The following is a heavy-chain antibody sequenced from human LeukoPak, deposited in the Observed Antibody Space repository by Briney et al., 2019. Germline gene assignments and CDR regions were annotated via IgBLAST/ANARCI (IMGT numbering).Heavy chain of an antibody. Sequence: PSETLSLTCTVSGASISSSAYYWGWIRQPPGKGLEWIGSIYYSGSSYYNPSLKSRVTISVDTSKNQFALKVNSVTAADTAVYYCVRNVVVPAAPSDYWGRGTLVTVSS. D-gene: IGHD2-2*01. J-gene: IGHJ4*02. CDR2: IYYSGSS. V-gene: IGHV4-39*01. CDR1: GASISSSAYY. CDR3: VRNVVVPAAPSDY.